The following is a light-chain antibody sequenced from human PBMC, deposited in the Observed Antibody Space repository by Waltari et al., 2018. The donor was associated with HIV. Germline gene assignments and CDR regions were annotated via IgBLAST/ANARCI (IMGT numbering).Light chain of an antibody. CDR1: SSDIGGYTY. J-gene: IGLJ2*01. CDR3: SSYGGSANLL. Sequence: QSALTQPPSASGSPGPSVTISCTGTSSDIGGYTYVSWYQQYPGKAPKLRIYEVSKRPSGVPDRFSGSKSANTASLTVSGLQAEDEADYYCSSYGGSANLLFGGGTKLTVL. V-gene: IGLV2-8*01. CDR2: EVS.